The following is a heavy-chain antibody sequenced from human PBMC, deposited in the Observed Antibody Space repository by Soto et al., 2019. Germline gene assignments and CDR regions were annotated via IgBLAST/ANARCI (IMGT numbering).Heavy chain of an antibody. D-gene: IGHD6-19*01. CDR1: GFTFSTYW. V-gene: IGHV3-7*01. Sequence: EVQLVESGGNLVQPGGSLRLSCAASGFTFSTYWMSWVRQTPGKGLEWVANIKQDGSEKTYVDSVKGRFTISRDNAKNSLYLQMNSLTAEATAMYYCARDGGWPLSFDIWGQGTMVTVSS. CDR2: IKQDGSEK. J-gene: IGHJ3*02. CDR3: ARDGGWPLSFDI.